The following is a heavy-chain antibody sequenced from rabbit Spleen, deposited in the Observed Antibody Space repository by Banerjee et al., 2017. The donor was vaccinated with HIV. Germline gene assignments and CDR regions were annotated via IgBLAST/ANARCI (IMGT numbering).Heavy chain of an antibody. J-gene: IGHJ4*01. CDR3: ARDTDDEYGDWADLYL. V-gene: IGHV1S45*01. CDR1: GFSFSAGYW. CDR2: ISTSTGNT. Sequence: QEQLVESGGGLVKPGASLTLTCTASGFSFSAGYWVCWVRQVPGKGLEWIACISTSTGNTDYATWAKGRFTISKTSSTTVTLQMTSLTAADTATYFCARDTDDEYGDWADLYLWGPGPWSPS. D-gene: IGHD2-1*01.